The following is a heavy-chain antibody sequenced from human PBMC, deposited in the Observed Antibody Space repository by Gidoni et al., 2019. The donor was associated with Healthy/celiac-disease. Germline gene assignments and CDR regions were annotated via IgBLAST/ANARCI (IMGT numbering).Heavy chain of an antibody. CDR2: ISYDGSNK. Sequence: QVQLVEPGGGVVQPGRSLRLPCAASGFTFSSYGTPWVRQAPGKGLEWVAVISYDGSNKYYADSVKGRFTISRDNSKNTLYLQMNSLRAEDTAVYYCAKDGLVPAATFYYYYYMDVWGKGTTVTVSS. J-gene: IGHJ6*03. CDR1: GFTFSSYG. CDR3: AKDGLVPAATFYYYYYMDV. V-gene: IGHV3-30*18. D-gene: IGHD2-2*01.